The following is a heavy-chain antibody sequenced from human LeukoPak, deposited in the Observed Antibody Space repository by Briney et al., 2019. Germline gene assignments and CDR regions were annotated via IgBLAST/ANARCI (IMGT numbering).Heavy chain of an antibody. CDR1: GGSISSYY. Sequence: SETLSLTCTVSGGSISSYYWSWIRQPPGKGLEWIGYIYYSGSTYYNPSLKSRVTISVDTSKNQFSLKLSSVTAADTAVYYCARDSSGWYSPFDYWGQGTLVTVSS. CDR2: IYYSGST. V-gene: IGHV4-59*12. D-gene: IGHD6-19*01. J-gene: IGHJ4*02. CDR3: ARDSSGWYSPFDY.